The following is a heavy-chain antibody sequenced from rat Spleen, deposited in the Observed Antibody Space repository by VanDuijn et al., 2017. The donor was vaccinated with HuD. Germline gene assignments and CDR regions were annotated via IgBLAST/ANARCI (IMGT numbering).Heavy chain of an antibody. CDR1: GFTFNVYW. Sequence: EVQLVESGGGLVQPGKSLKLSCVASGFTFNVYWMAWIRQAPGKGLEWVASITNTGDTTYYSDSVKGRFTISRDNAKSTLYLQMNSLRSEDTATDYCGRPYAYWGQGTLVTVSS. J-gene: IGHJ3*01. V-gene: IGHV5-31*01. CDR2: ITNTGDTT. CDR3: GRPYAY.